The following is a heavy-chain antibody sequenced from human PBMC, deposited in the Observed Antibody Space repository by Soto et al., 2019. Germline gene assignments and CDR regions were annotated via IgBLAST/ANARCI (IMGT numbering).Heavy chain of an antibody. J-gene: IGHJ4*02. D-gene: IGHD4-17*01. CDR2: INHSGST. CDR1: GGSFSGYY. Sequence: LSLTCAVYGGSFSGYYWSWIRQPPGKGLEWIGEINHSGSTNYNPSLKSRVTISVDTSKNQFSLKLSSVTAADTAVYYCARGRVTVTTLVYWGQGTLVTVSS. CDR3: ARGRVTVTTLVY. V-gene: IGHV4-34*01.